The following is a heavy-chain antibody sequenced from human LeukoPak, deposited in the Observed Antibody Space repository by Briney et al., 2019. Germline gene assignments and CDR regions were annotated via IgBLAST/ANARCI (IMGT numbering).Heavy chain of an antibody. CDR2: ISAYNGNT. CDR1: GYTFPSYG. CDR3: AREYGYYDSSGYYSDY. V-gene: IGHV1-18*01. D-gene: IGHD3-22*01. Sequence: GASVKVSCKASGYTFPSYGISWVRQAPGQGLEWMGGISAYNGNTNYAQQLQGRVTMTTDTSTSTAYMELRSLRSDDTAVYYCAREYGYYDSSGYYSDYWGQGTLVTVSS. J-gene: IGHJ4*02.